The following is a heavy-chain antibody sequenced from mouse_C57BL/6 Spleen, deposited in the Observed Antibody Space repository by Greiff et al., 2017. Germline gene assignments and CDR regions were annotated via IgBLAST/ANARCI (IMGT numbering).Heavy chain of an antibody. CDR3: ARRALLTYFDV. CDR1: GYTFTSYW. Sequence: VQLQQSGAELVKPGASVKLSCKASGYTFTSYWMQWVKQRPGQGLEWIGEIDPSDSYTNYNQKFKGKATLTVDTSSSTAYMQLSSLTSEDSAVYYCARRALLTYFDVWGTGTTVTVSS. J-gene: IGHJ1*03. V-gene: IGHV1-50*01. D-gene: IGHD5-5*01. CDR2: IDPSDSYT.